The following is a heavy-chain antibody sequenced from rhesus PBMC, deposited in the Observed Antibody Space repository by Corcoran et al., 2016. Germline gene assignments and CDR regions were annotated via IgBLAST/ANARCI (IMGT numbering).Heavy chain of an antibody. J-gene: IGHJ5-2*02. CDR3: ARGAAAGLNSLDV. Sequence: QVQLVQAGSEVKKPGASVKVSCKTSGFTFGSYAISWVRQAPGQGVEWRGGISTRVVIPNYAEKFQGRVTSTEATSTSTAYMELSSLRSEDSVVYYWARGAAAGLNSLDVWGRGVLVTVSS. CDR1: GFTFGSYA. D-gene: IGHD6S26*01. V-gene: IGHV1S10*01. CDR2: ISTRVVIP.